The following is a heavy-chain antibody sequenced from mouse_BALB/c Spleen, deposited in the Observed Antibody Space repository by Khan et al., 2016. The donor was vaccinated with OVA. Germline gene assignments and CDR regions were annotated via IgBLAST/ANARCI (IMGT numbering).Heavy chain of an antibody. CDR2: INPSTGYT. Sequence: QVQLQQSGAELAKPGASVKMSCKASGYTFINYWILWIKQRPGQGLEWIGYINPSTGYTEYNQNFKDKATLTADKSSSTAYMQLSSLTSEDSTVYYGARRGLGGDFDYWGKGTTLTVSS. V-gene: IGHV1-7*01. CDR3: ARRGLGGDFDY. J-gene: IGHJ2*01. D-gene: IGHD3-3*01. CDR1: GYTFINYW.